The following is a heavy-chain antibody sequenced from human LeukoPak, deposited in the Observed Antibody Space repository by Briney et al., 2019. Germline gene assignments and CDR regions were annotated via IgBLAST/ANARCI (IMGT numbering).Heavy chain of an antibody. CDR3: ARLGVGAGDRRDAFDI. CDR1: GGSISSSSYY. Sequence: SETLSLTCTVSGGSISSSSYYWGWIRQPPGKGLEWIGSIYHSGTTFYNPSLKSRVTISVDTSRNQFSLSLISLTAADTAVYYCARLGVGAGDRRDAFDIWGQGTMVTVSS. CDR2: IYHSGTT. J-gene: IGHJ3*02. D-gene: IGHD7-27*01. V-gene: IGHV4-39*01.